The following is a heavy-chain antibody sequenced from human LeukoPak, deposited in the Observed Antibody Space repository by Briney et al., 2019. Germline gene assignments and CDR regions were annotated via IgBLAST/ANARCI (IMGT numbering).Heavy chain of an antibody. D-gene: IGHD3-22*01. CDR2: IIWSGGAA. CDR3: AKDGLSYDGSEPVYYFDF. J-gene: IGHJ4*02. CDR1: GFTFSAYA. V-gene: IGHV3-23*01. Sequence: GGSLRLSCVASGFTFSAYAMSWVRQAPGKGLEWVSSIIWSGGAAYYADSVKGRFTISRDNSRDTLYLQMNSLRAEDTALYYCAKDGLSYDGSEPVYYFDFWGQGTLVAVSS.